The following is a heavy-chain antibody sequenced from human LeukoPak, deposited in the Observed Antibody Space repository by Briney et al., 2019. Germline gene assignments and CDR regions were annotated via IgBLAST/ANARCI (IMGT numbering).Heavy chain of an antibody. CDR2: INHSGST. V-gene: IGHV4-34*01. CDR1: GGSFSGYY. J-gene: IGHJ4*02. D-gene: IGHD3-3*01. CDR3: ARLSRIFGVVIIKGYFDY. Sequence: PSETLSLTCAVYGGSFSGYYWSWIRQPPGKGLEWIGEINHSGSTNYNPSLKSRVTISVDTSKNQFSLKLSSVTAADTAVYYCARLSRIFGVVIIKGYFDYWGQGTLVTVS.